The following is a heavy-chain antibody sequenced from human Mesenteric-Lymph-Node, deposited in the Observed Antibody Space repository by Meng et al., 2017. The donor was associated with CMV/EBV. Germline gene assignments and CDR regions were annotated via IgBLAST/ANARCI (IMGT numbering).Heavy chain of an antibody. D-gene: IGHD4-23*01. CDR3: ARHQRWLKSEGGFNY. CDR2: INHSGST. J-gene: IGHJ4*02. Sequence: VQLQQWGAGLLKPSETLSLTCAVYGGSFCGYYWSWIRQPPGKGLEWIGEINHSGSTNYNPSLKSRVTISVDTSKNQFSLKLSSVTAADTAVYYCARHQRWLKSEGGFNYWGQGTLVTVSS. CDR1: GGSFCGYY. V-gene: IGHV4-34*01.